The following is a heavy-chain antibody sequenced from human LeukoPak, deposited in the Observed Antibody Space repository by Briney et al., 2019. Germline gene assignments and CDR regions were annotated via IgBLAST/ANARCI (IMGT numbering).Heavy chain of an antibody. CDR1: GFTVSSNY. CDR2: MRPNGHTT. CDR3: ARSGYGDFDF. Sequence: GGSLRLSCAASGFTVSSNYMSWVRQAPGKGLEWISYMRPNGHTTYADSLKGRISVSWDNARNSLYLQLSSLTAADTAFYYCARSGYGDFDFWGQGALVTVSS. D-gene: IGHD2-15*01. V-gene: IGHV3-11*01. J-gene: IGHJ4*02.